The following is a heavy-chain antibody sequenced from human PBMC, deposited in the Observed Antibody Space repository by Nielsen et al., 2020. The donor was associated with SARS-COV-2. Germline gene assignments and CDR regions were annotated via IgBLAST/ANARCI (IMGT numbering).Heavy chain of an antibody. CDR3: ATAAAAGTRGWFDP. CDR1: GGTFSSYA. D-gene: IGHD6-13*01. V-gene: IGHV1-69*13. CDR2: IIPIFGTA. J-gene: IGHJ5*02. Sequence: SVKVSCKASGGTFSSYAISWVRQAPGQGLEWMGGIIPIFGTANYAQKFQGRVTITADESTSTAYMELSSLRSEDTAVYYCATAAAAGTRGWFDPWGQGTLVTVSS.